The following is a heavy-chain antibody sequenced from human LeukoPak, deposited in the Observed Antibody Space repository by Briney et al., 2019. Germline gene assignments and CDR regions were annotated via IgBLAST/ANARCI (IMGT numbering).Heavy chain of an antibody. CDR2: INPNSGGT. D-gene: IGHD1-26*01. V-gene: IGHV1-2*04. CDR1: GYTFTGYY. CDR3: ARDASGSHFDY. Sequence: ASVKVSCKASGYTFTGYYMHWVGQAPGQGLEWMGWINPNSGGTNYAQKFQGWVTMTRDTSISTAYMELSRLRSDDTAVYYCARDASGSHFDYWGQGTLVTVSS. J-gene: IGHJ4*02.